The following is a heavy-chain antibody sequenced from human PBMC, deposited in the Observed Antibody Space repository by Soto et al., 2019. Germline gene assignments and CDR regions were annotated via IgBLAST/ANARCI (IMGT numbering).Heavy chain of an antibody. CDR1: GYTFTRYD. Sequence: QVQLVQSGAEVKKPGASVKVSCKTSGYTFTRYDSNWVRQATGQGLEWMGWMNPKSGYTGSAQRFQGRITMTRDTSISTAYMELSSLRSEDTAMYYCARTDGDLDYWGQGTLVTVS. CDR3: ARTDGDLDY. D-gene: IGHD4-17*01. J-gene: IGHJ4*01. V-gene: IGHV1-8*01. CDR2: MNPKSGYT.